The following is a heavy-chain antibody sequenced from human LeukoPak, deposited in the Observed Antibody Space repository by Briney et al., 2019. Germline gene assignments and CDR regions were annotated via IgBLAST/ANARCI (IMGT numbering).Heavy chain of an antibody. Sequence: KPSETLSLTCTVSGASISSDYWSWIRQSAGKGLEWIGHMYTSGSTQYNPSLKSRVTISVDKSKNQLSLKLSSVTAADTAVYYCARDYYGSGSYKSYFDNWGQGTQVTVSS. CDR1: GASISSDY. J-gene: IGHJ4*02. CDR3: ARDYYGSGSYKSYFDN. V-gene: IGHV4-4*07. D-gene: IGHD3-10*01. CDR2: MYTSGST.